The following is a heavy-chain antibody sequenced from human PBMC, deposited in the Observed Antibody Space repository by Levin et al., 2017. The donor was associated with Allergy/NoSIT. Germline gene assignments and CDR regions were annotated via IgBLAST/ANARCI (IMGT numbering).Heavy chain of an antibody. Sequence: GGSLRLSCAASGTTFSSYWMHWVRQAPGKGLVWVSRINNGGSDTTYADSVKGRFTISRDNAKNTLHLQMNSLRAEDTAVYYCARSSSGYFDYWGQGTLVTVSS. J-gene: IGHJ4*02. CDR3: ARSSSGYFDY. D-gene: IGHD6-19*01. CDR1: GTTFSSYW. V-gene: IGHV3-74*01. CDR2: INNGGSDT.